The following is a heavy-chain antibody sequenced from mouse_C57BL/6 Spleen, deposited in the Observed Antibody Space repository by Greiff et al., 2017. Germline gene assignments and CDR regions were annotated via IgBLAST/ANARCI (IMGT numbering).Heavy chain of an antibody. CDR3: ARAAQAYYAMDY. J-gene: IGHJ4*01. CDR2: FHPYNDDT. V-gene: IGHV1-47*01. Sequence: VKLMESGAELVKPGASVKMSCKASGYTFTTYPIEWMKQNHGKSLEWIGNFHPYNDDTKYNEKFKGKATLTVEKSSSTVYLELSRLTSDDSAVYYCARAAQAYYAMDYWGQGTSVTVSS. D-gene: IGHD3-2*02. CDR1: GYTFTTYP.